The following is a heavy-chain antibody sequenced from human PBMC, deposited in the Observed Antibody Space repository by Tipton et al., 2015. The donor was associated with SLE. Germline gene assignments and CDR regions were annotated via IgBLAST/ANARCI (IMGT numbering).Heavy chain of an antibody. Sequence: LRLSCAASGFTFGNAWMTWVRQAPGKGLEWIGEINDSGSTNYNPSLKSRVTISVDTSKNQFSLKLSSVTAADTAVYYCARATRSGRSYWGQGTLVTVSS. CDR3: ARATRSGRSY. V-gene: IGHV4-34*01. J-gene: IGHJ4*02. CDR1: GFTFGNAW. D-gene: IGHD3-10*01. CDR2: INDSGST.